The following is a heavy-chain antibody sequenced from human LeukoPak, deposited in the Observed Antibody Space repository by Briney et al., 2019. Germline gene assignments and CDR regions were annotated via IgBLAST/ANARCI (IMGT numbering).Heavy chain of an antibody. CDR2: ISGSGGST. D-gene: IGHD2-15*01. J-gene: IGHJ4*02. Sequence: GGSLRLSCAASGFTFSSYAMSWVRQAPGKGLEWVSAISGSGGSTYYADSVKGRFTISRDNSKNTLYLQMDSLRAEDTAVYYCAKFSVVVIAAIATTFDYWGQGALVTVSS. CDR3: AKFSVVVIAAIATTFDY. CDR1: GFTFSSYA. V-gene: IGHV3-23*01.